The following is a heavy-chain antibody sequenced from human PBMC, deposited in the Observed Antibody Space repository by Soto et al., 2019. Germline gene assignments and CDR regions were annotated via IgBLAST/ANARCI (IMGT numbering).Heavy chain of an antibody. CDR3: ARHHVRGRTIAGAAEF. CDR2: FTHSGDT. CDR1: GGSLSGYY. J-gene: IGHJ4*02. Sequence: QVQLQQRGAGLLKPSETLSLTCAVYGGSLSGYYWSWIRQPPGKALEWIGEFTHSGDTNYNPSLKSRVRISADTSKNEVFLNLSSVTAADTAMYYCARHHVRGRTIAGAAEFWGQGTLVTVSS. V-gene: IGHV4-34*01. D-gene: IGHD1-26*01.